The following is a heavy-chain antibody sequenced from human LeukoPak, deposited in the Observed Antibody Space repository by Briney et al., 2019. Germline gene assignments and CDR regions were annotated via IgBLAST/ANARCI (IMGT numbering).Heavy chain of an antibody. CDR1: GFTFTSYW. V-gene: IGHV3-74*01. Sequence: GGSLRLSCAASGFTFTSYWMHWVRQAPGKGLVWLSRINTDGTITSYADSLEGRFTISRDNAKNTVYLQMNSLRTEDTAVYYCTRPGVGFDCWGQGALVTVSS. CDR3: TRPGVGFDC. J-gene: IGHJ4*02. CDR2: INTDGTIT.